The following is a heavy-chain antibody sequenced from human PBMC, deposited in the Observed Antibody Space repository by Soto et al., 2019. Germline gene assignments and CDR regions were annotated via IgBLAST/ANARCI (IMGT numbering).Heavy chain of an antibody. CDR3: ARTGDDCGDYSEY. CDR1: SGSISSNNW. CDR2: VYHSGGT. J-gene: IGHJ4*02. V-gene: IGHV4-4*02. Sequence: QVQLQESGPGLVKPSGTLSLTCAVSSGSISSNNWWSWVRQPPGKGLEWIGEVYHSGGTNYNPSLKNRVTISVDKSKNQFSLKVNSVTAADTAVYYCARTGDDCGDYSEYWGQGTLVTVSS. D-gene: IGHD7-27*01.